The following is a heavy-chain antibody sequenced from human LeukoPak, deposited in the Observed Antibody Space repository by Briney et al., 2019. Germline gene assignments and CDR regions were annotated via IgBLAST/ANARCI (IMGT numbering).Heavy chain of an antibody. Sequence: GRSLRLSCAASGFTFSNSGMHWVRQAPGKGLEWVAVISYDGSNKYYAASVKGRFTISRDNAKNSLYLQMNSLRAEDTAVYYCARDDCSSISCYHNWFDPWGQGTLVTVSS. CDR2: ISYDGSNK. V-gene: IGHV3-30*03. CDR1: GFTFSNSG. D-gene: IGHD2-2*01. CDR3: ARDDCSSISCYHNWFDP. J-gene: IGHJ5*02.